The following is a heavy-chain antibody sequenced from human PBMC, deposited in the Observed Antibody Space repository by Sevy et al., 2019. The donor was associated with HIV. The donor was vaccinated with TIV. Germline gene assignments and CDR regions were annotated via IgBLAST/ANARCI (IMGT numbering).Heavy chain of an antibody. CDR2: ISSSSSYI. J-gene: IGHJ4*02. V-gene: IGHV3-21*01. D-gene: IGHD6-13*01. Sequence: LSLTCAASGFTFSSYSMNWVRQTPGKGLEWVSSISSSSSYIYYADSVKGRFTISRDNAKNSLYLQMNSLRAEDTAVYYCAREAAASFDYWGQGTLVTVSS. CDR3: AREAAASFDY. CDR1: GFTFSSYS.